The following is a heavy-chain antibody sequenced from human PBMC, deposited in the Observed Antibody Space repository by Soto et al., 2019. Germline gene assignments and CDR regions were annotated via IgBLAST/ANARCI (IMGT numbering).Heavy chain of an antibody. CDR3: AKWGDYVKEGFDY. CDR2: ISGSGGST. J-gene: IGHJ4*02. Sequence: GESLKISCAASGFTFSSYAMSWVRQAPGKGLEWVSAISGSGGSTYYADSVKGRFTISRDNSKNTLYLQMNSLRAEDTAVYYCAKWGDYVKEGFDYWGQGTLVTVSS. V-gene: IGHV3-23*01. D-gene: IGHD4-17*01. CDR1: GFTFSSYA.